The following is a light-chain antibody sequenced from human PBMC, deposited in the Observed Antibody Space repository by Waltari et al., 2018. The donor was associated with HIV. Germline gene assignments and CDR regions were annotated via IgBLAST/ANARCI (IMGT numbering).Light chain of an antibody. V-gene: IGKV1-39*01. Sequence: DIQMTQSLSSLSASVGDRVTITCRASQTVSTKLHWYQQKPGKAPKVLIYDVFNLQSGVPSRFSGSGSETEFTLTISSLQPDDFASYFCQQTYTNPLTFGPGTKVDVK. J-gene: IGKJ3*01. CDR2: DVF. CDR3: QQTYTNPLT. CDR1: QTVSTK.